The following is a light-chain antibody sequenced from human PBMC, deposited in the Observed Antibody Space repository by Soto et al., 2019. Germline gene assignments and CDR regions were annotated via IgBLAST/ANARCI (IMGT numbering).Light chain of an antibody. CDR2: KAS. CDR3: QQYNSYSCT. CDR1: QSLNNW. Sequence: DIQMTQFPSTLSASVGDRVTITCRASQSLNNWLAWYQQKPGNAPKLLIYKASNLESGVPSRFSGSGSGTGFTLTISSLQPDDLATYYCQQYNSYSCTFGQGTKVEIK. V-gene: IGKV1-5*03. J-gene: IGKJ1*01.